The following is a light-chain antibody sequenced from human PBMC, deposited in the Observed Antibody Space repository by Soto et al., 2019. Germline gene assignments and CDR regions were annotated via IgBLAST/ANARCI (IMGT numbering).Light chain of an antibody. V-gene: IGLV2-14*01. CDR3: SSYTRSSGFV. CDR1: SSDIGGYNY. CDR2: EVS. Sequence: QSVLTQPASVSGSPGQPITISCTGASSDIGGYNYVSWYQQHPGRAPKLMIYEVSNRPSGVANRFSGSKSGNTASLTISGLQAEDEADYYCSSYTRSSGFVFGTGTRSPS. J-gene: IGLJ1*01.